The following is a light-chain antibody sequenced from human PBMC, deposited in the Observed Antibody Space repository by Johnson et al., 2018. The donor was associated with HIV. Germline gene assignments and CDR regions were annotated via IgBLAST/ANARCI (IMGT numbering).Light chain of an antibody. CDR3: GTWDSSLSAA. CDR2: ENN. CDR1: SSNIGNNY. J-gene: IGLJ1*01. Sequence: SVFTQPPSVSAAPGQKVTISCSGSSSNIGNNYVSWYQQLPGTAPKLLIYENNKRPSGIPDRFSGSKSGTSATLGITGLQTGDEADYYCGTWDSSLSAAFGTGAKVTVL. V-gene: IGLV1-51*02.